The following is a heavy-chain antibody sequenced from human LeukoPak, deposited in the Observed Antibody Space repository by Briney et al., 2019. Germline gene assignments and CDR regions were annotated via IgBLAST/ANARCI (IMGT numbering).Heavy chain of an antibody. Sequence: SETLSLTCTGSGGSISGYYYNWIRQPPGKGLEWIEYIYYSGSTNYNPSLKSRVTISLDTSKNQFSLKLSSVTTADTAVYYCARSVVTLYWYFDLWGRGTLVTVSS. CDR2: IYYSGST. V-gene: IGHV4-59*01. CDR3: ARSVVTLYWYFDL. D-gene: IGHD4-23*01. CDR1: GGSISGYY. J-gene: IGHJ2*01.